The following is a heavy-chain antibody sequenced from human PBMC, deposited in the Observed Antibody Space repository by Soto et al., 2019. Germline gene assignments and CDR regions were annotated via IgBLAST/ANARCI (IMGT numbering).Heavy chain of an antibody. CDR2: VHYIFTT. D-gene: IGHD3-3*01. Sequence: PSETLSLTCTVSGGSISTYYWTWIRQPPVNGLEFIGYVHYIFTTNYNPSLKSRFTISLYTSKNQFSLKLRSFTAADKAVYYCARGKIIGPWGQGTLVTVSS. CDR1: GGSISTYY. V-gene: IGHV4-59*01. CDR3: ARGKIIGP. J-gene: IGHJ5*02.